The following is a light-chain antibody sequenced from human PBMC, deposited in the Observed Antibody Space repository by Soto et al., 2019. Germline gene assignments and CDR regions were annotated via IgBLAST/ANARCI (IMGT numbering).Light chain of an antibody. Sequence: QSVLTQPRSVSGSPGQSVTISCTGTSSDVDDYNYVSWYQQHPDTAPKLMIYDVTKRPSGVPDRFSGSKSGNTASLTISGLQAEDEADYYCAAWDDSLSGYVFGTGTKLTVL. J-gene: IGLJ1*01. CDR1: SSDVDDYNY. CDR3: AAWDDSLSGYV. CDR2: DVT. V-gene: IGLV2-11*01.